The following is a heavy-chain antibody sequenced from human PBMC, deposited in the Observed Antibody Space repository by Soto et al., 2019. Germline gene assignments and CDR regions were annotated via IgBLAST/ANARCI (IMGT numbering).Heavy chain of an antibody. V-gene: IGHV3-11*01. Sequence: GGSLRLSCAASGFTFSDYYMSWIRQAPGKGLEWVSYISSSGSTIYYADSVKGRFTISRDDAKNSLYLQMNSLRAEDTAVYYCARDRRWLQYYFDYWGQGTLVTVSS. CDR1: GFTFSDYY. J-gene: IGHJ4*02. CDR3: ARDRRWLQYYFDY. D-gene: IGHD5-12*01. CDR2: ISSSGSTI.